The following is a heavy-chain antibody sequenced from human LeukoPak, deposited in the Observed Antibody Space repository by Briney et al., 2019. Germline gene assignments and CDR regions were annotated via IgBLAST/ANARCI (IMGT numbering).Heavy chain of an antibody. CDR3: ARDPLTQNDY. J-gene: IGHJ4*02. V-gene: IGHV3-7*01. CDR1: GFTFDSYW. CDR2: IKQDGNEK. Sequence: HPGGSLRLSCAASGFTFDSYWMSWVRQAPGKGLEWVANIKQDGNEKYYVDSVKDRFTISRDNAKNSLYLQMNSLRAEDTAVYYCARDPLTQNDYRGQGTLVAVSS. D-gene: IGHD1-14*01.